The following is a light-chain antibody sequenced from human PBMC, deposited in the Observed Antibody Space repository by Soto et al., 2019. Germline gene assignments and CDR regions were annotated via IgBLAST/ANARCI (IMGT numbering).Light chain of an antibody. J-gene: IGKJ1*01. Sequence: DIQMTQSPSTLSASVGDRVTITCRASQSISSWLAWYQQKPGKAPKLLVYSVSNLDSGVPSRFSGSGSGTDFTLTISSLQPDDFATYYCQQFGSYSRTFGQGTRVQMK. CDR1: QSISSW. CDR2: SVS. V-gene: IGKV1-5*01. CDR3: QQFGSYSRT.